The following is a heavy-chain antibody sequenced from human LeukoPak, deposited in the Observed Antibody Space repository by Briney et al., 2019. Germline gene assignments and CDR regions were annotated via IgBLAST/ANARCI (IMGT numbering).Heavy chain of an antibody. V-gene: IGHV1-18*01. CDR1: GYTFTSYG. J-gene: IGHJ6*03. CDR2: ISAYNGNT. Sequence: ATVKVSCKASGYTFTSYGISWVRQAPGQGLEWMGWISAYNGNTNYAQKLQGRVTMTTGTSTSTAYMELRSLRSDDTAVYYCARFPPSYALYYYYMDVWGKGTTVTVSS. CDR3: ARFPPSYALYYYYMDV. D-gene: IGHD2-8*01.